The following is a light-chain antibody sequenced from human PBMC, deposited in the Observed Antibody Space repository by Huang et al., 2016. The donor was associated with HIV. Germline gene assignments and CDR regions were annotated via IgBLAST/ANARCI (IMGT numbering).Light chain of an antibody. V-gene: IGKV1-39*01. J-gene: IGKJ3*01. CDR1: QSISNY. Sequence: DIQMTQSPSSLSASVGDRVTITCRASQSISNYLNWYQQKPGKAPNLLIYASSSFQGGVPFRVSGSGSGTDFTPTLSSLQAWDFATYYCPQGYRNPFTFGPGTKVDIK. CDR3: PQGYRNPFT. CDR2: ASS.